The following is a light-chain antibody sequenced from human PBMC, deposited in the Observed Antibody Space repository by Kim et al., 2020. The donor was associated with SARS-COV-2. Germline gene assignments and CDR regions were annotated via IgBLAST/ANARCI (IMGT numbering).Light chain of an antibody. CDR2: GVS. CDR3: QQNSRSPIA. J-gene: IGKJ5*01. Sequence: SLGERGTLSRGARQSVIDTYMAWYHQKHGEAPTRLSYGVSTRAAVIPHRGCGGGAVRDVSLTTSRVEPEDFLVYYCQQNSRSPIAFGQGTRLEIK. V-gene: IGKV3-20*01. CDR1: QSVIDTY.